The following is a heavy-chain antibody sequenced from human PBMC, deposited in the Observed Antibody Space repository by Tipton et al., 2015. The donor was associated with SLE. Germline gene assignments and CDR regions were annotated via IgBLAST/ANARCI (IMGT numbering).Heavy chain of an antibody. D-gene: IGHD4-17*01. CDR2: IRNKAYGGTT. CDR1: GFTFGDYA. V-gene: IGHV3-49*03. J-gene: IGHJ2*01. CDR3: AKVNGAFDL. Sequence: SLRLSCTASGFTFGDYAMSWFRQAPGKGLEWVGFIRNKAYGGTTEYAASVKGRFTISRDDSKSIAYLQMNSLRAEDTALYYCAKVNGAFDLWGRGTLVTVSS.